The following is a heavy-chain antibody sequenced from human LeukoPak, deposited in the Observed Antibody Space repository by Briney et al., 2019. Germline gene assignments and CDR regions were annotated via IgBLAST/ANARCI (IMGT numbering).Heavy chain of an antibody. CDR3: ARGEGTGTSMGFDY. CDR1: GYGFPGNY. V-gene: IGHV1-2*02. D-gene: IGHD1-7*01. Sequence: ASVKVSCKTSGYGFPGNYIHWVRRAPGQGLEWMGWINPNNGGTNYAQKFQGRVTMTRDTSISTAYMELSRLTSDDTAVYYCARGEGTGTSMGFDYWGQGTLVTVSS. CDR2: INPNNGGT. J-gene: IGHJ4*02.